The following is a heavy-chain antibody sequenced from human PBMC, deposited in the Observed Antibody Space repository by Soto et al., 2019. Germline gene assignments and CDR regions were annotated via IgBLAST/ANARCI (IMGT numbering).Heavy chain of an antibody. D-gene: IGHD3-22*01. Sequence: SGPTLVNPTQTLTLTCTFSGFSLSTSEMCVSWIRQPPGKALEWLARIGWDDDEYYSTSLKTRLTISKDTSRNQVVLTMTNMDPVDTATYYCARMIRRDTTGYYYIDYWGQGTLVTVSS. CDR2: IGWDDDE. CDR1: GFSLSTSEMC. V-gene: IGHV2-70*11. CDR3: ARMIRRDTTGYYYIDY. J-gene: IGHJ4*02.